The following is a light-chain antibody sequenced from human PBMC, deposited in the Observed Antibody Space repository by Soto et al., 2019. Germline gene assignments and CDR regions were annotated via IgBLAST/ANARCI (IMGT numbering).Light chain of an antibody. V-gene: IGKV3-20*01. CDR3: QQYGGSPLWT. J-gene: IGKJ1*01. CDR2: GAS. Sequence: EIVLTQSPGTLSLSPGERATLSCRASQSVGISYLAWCQQRPGQAPRLLIYGASSRATGIPDRFSGTGSGTDFTLSISRLEPEDFAVYYCQQYGGSPLWTFGQGTKVEIK. CDR1: QSVGISY.